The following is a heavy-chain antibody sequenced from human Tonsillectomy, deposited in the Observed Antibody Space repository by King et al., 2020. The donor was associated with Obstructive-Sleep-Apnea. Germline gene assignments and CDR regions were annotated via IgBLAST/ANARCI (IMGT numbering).Heavy chain of an antibody. CDR1: GFTFTSYA. Sequence: VQLVESGGGLVQPGGSLRLSCAASGFTFTSYAMSWVRQASGKGLEWVAGISGSGGSTSYAVSVKGRFTSSRDNSKNTLYLQMNSLRAEDTAVYYCASGYGSGSYYPYYYYGMDVWGQGTTVTVSS. J-gene: IGHJ6*02. D-gene: IGHD3-10*01. CDR3: ASGYGSGSYYPYYYYGMDV. V-gene: IGHV3-23*04. CDR2: ISGSGGST.